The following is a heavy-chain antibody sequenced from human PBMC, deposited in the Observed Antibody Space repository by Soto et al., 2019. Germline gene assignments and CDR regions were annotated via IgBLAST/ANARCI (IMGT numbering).Heavy chain of an antibody. J-gene: IGHJ6*02. CDR1: GYTFTSYY. CDR3: ARWAYSSSLGYYYYGMDV. V-gene: IGHV1-46*01. D-gene: IGHD6-6*01. CDR2: INPSGGST. Sequence: AXVKVSCKASGYTFTSYYMHWVRQAPGQGLEWMGIINPSGGSTSYAQKFQGRVTMTRDTSTSTVYMELSSLRSEDTAVYYCARWAYSSSLGYYYYGMDVWGQGTTVTXSS.